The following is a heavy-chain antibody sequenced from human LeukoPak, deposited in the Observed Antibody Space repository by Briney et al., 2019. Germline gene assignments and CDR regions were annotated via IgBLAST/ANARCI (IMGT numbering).Heavy chain of an antibody. CDR1: GGSFSGYY. Sequence: SETLTLTCAVYGGSFSGYYWSWIRQPPGKGLEWIGEINHSGSTNHNPSLKSRVTISVDTSKNQFSLKLSSVTAADTAVYYCARWSGYALDWGQGTLVTVSS. V-gene: IGHV4-34*01. CDR3: ARWSGYALD. J-gene: IGHJ4*02. D-gene: IGHD2-2*01. CDR2: INHSGST.